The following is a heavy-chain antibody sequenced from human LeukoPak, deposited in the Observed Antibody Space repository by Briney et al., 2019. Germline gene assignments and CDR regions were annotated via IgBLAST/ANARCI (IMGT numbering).Heavy chain of an antibody. Sequence: ASVKVSCKASGYTFTSYGISWVRQAPGQGLEWMGWISAYNGNTNYAQKFQGRVTMTEDTSTDTAYMELSSLRSEDTAVYYCATLPGHYYDSSGYHAHDYWGQGTLVTVSS. V-gene: IGHV1-18*01. J-gene: IGHJ4*02. CDR2: ISAYNGNT. CDR3: ATLPGHYYDSSGYHAHDY. CDR1: GYTFTSYG. D-gene: IGHD3-22*01.